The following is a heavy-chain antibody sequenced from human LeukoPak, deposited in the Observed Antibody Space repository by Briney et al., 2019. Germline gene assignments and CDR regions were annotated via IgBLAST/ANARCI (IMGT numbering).Heavy chain of an antibody. CDR2: INGRGVNT. CDR1: GFTFTIYA. V-gene: IGHV3-23*01. CDR3: ARGRPHGNDY. J-gene: IGHJ4*02. D-gene: IGHD4-23*01. Sequence: GGSLRLSCAASGFTFTIYAMTWVRQAPGVGLEWVSSINGRGVNTYYADSVKGRFTISRDNSKNTLYLQMNSLRAEDTAVYYCARGRPHGNDYWGQGTLVTVSS.